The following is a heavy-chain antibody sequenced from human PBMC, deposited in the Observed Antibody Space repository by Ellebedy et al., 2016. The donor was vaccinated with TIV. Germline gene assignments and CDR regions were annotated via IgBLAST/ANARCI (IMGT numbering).Heavy chain of an antibody. CDR3: ARGNYGPDY. V-gene: IGHV3-23*01. CDR1: GLPFSTYA. D-gene: IGHD1-7*01. Sequence: PGGSLRLSCAASGLPFSTYAVSWVRKAPGMGLEWVSTVGGVGDITYYADSVKGRFTISRDNSRNTVYLRMNSLRAEDTAVYYCARGNYGPDYWGQGTLVTVSS. J-gene: IGHJ4*02. CDR2: VGGVGDIT.